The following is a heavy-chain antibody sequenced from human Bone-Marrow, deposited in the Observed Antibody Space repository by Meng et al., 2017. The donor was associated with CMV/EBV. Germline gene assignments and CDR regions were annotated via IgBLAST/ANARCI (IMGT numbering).Heavy chain of an antibody. CDR1: GYTFTSYG. D-gene: IGHD6-13*01. CDR3: ARDPYSTDDAFDI. CDR2: ISAYNGNT. Sequence: ASVKVSCKASGYTFTSYGISWVRQAPGQGLEWMGWISAYNGNTNYAQKLQGRVTMTTDTSTSTAYMELSSLRSEDTAVYYCARDPYSTDDAFDIWGQGTMVTVSS. V-gene: IGHV1-18*01. J-gene: IGHJ3*02.